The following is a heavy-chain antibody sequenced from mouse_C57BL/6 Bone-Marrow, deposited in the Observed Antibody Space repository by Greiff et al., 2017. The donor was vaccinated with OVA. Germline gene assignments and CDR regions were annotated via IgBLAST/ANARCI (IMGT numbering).Heavy chain of an antibody. D-gene: IGHD1-1*01. CDR3: TREDYYGSSFYYYAMDY. J-gene: IGHJ4*01. V-gene: IGHV5-9-1*02. CDR1: GFTFSSYA. Sequence: EVQRVESGEGLVKPGGSLKLSCAASGFTFSSYAMSWVRQTPEKRLEWVAYISSGGDYIYYADTVKGRFTISRDNARNTLYLQMSSLKSEDTAMYYCTREDYYGSSFYYYAMDYWGQGTSVTVSS. CDR2: ISSGGDYI.